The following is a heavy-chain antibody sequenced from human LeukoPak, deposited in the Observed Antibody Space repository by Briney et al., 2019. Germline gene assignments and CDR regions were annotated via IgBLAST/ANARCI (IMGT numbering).Heavy chain of an antibody. CDR1: GYTFIDYY. V-gene: IGHV1-2*02. CDR3: ARDYGAWGEAWFDP. D-gene: IGHD3-16*01. J-gene: IGHJ5*02. Sequence: ASVKVSCKASGYTFIDYYMHWVRQAPGQGLEWMGWINPHSGGIKYAQKFQGRVTMTRYTSISLAYMELSSLTSDDTAVYYCARDYGAWGEAWFDPWGQGTLVTVSS. CDR2: INPHSGGI.